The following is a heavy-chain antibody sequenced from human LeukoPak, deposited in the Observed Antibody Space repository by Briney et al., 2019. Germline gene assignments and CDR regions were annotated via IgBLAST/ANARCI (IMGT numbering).Heavy chain of an antibody. CDR1: GGSFSGYY. CDR3: ARGRITIFGNWFDP. CDR2: INHSGST. Sequence: SETLSLTCAVYGGSFSGYYWSWIRQPPGKGLEWIGEINHSGSTNYNPSLKSRVTISVDTSKNQFSLKLSSVTAADTAVYYCARGRITIFGNWFDPWGQGTLVTVSS. J-gene: IGHJ5*02. D-gene: IGHD3-3*01. V-gene: IGHV4-34*01.